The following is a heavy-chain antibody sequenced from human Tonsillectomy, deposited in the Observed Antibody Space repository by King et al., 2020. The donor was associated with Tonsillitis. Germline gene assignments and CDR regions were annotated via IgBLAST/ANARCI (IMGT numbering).Heavy chain of an antibody. J-gene: IGHJ5*02. CDR3: ARGRLAGTSGWLDP. V-gene: IGHV3-74*01. D-gene: IGHD6-19*01. Sequence: VQLVESGGGLVQPGGSLRLSCAVSGFTFSSYWMHWVRQAPGKGLVWLSLIKSDGSYTRYADSVKGRFTISRDNAKNTLHLQMNSLRAEGTAVYYCARGRLAGTSGWLDPWGQGTLVTVSP. CDR2: IKSDGSYT. CDR1: GFTFSSYW.